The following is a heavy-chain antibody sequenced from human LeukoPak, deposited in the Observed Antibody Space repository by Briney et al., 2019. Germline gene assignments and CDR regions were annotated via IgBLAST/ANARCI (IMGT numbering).Heavy chain of an antibody. J-gene: IGHJ2*01. Sequence: SETLSLTCSVSGYSISSGYYWGWIRQPPGKGLEWIGSMSHSAGTYQNPSLKSRVTRSIDTSKHQFFLKLSSVTAADTAVYYGARVDYSSSYDYWYFDLWGRGTLVTVSS. D-gene: IGHD6-13*01. CDR3: ARVDYSSSYDYWYFDL. CDR2: MSHSAGT. CDR1: GYSISSGYY. V-gene: IGHV4-38-2*02.